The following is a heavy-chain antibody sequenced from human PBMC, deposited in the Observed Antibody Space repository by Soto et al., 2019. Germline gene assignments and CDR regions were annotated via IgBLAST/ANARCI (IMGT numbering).Heavy chain of an antibody. J-gene: IGHJ3*02. V-gene: IGHV1-58*02. Sequence: QMQLVQSGPEVKKPGTSVKVSCKASGFTFTSSAMQWVRQARGQRLEWIGRIVVGSGNTNYAQKFQARGTITRDMSTSTAYMELSSLRSEDTAVYYGAAATGGYGDDAFDIWGQGTMVTVSS. CDR3: AAATGGYGDDAFDI. D-gene: IGHD5-12*01. CDR1: GFTFTSSA. CDR2: IVVGSGNT.